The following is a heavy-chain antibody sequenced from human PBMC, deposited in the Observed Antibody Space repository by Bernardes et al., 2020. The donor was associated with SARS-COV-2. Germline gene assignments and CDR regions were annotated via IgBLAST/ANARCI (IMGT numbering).Heavy chain of an antibody. Sequence: GGSLRLSCAASGFIFSNFGMHWVRQAPGKGLEWVAVIWYDGSNTDYGDSVRGRFSISRDNSKNTLYLQMNSLRAEDTAVYYCARDRGDFWSGFLNSFDPWGQG. CDR3: ARDRGDFWSGFLNSFDP. J-gene: IGHJ5*02. V-gene: IGHV3-33*01. CDR1: GFIFSNFG. D-gene: IGHD3-3*01. CDR2: IWYDGSNT.